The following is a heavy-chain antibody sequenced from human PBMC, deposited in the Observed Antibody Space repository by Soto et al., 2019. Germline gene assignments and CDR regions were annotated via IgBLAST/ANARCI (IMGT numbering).Heavy chain of an antibody. V-gene: IGHV4-39*01. CDR1: GAPISSNDYF. Sequence: LSLTFSVSGAPISSNDYFWAWIRQPPGRGLEFIASMHASGGTYHASSLKSRATMSLDTSKDQFSLKLQSVTAADTGTYYCAAIVVGATRHSDVDHWGQGTLVTVSS. D-gene: IGHD2-15*01. J-gene: IGHJ4*02. CDR3: AAIVVGATRHSDVDH. CDR2: MHASGGT.